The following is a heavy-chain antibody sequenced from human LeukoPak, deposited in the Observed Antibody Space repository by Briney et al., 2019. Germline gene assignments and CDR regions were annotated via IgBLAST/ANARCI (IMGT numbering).Heavy chain of an antibody. CDR1: GYTFTPYY. D-gene: IGHD1-7*01. CDR2: INPDRCGT. J-gene: IGHJ4*02. V-gene: IGHV1-2*07. CDR3: WIAWNYGGDLGEFDY. Sequence: ASLKVSRKASGYTFTPYYMHLVRQAPGQGLEWMGWINPDRCGTEYAHKFQRSFTMARASSISTANTGPSWLRSEDTAETYWWIAWNYGGDLGEFDYWGQGALVTVSS.